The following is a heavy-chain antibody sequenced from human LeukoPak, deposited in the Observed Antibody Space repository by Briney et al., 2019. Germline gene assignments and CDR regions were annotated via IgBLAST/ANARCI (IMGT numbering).Heavy chain of an antibody. Sequence: GESLKISCKDSGYSFSTYWIGWVRQMPGKGLEWMGIIYPGDSDTRYSPSFQGQVTISADRSISTAYLQWSSLKASDTAMYYCARPQDGCSSTTCSFDYWGQGTLVTVSS. CDR3: ARPQDGCSSTTCSFDY. CDR2: IYPGDSDT. J-gene: IGHJ4*02. V-gene: IGHV5-51*01. D-gene: IGHD2-2*01. CDR1: GYSFSTYW.